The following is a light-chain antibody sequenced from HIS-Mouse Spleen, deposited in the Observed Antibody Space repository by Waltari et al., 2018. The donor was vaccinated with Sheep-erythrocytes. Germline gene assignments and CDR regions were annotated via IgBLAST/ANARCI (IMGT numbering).Light chain of an antibody. CDR2: GNS. Sequence: QSVLTQPPSVSGAPGQRVTISCTGSSSNIGAGYDVHWYQQLPGTAPKLLIYGNSNRPSGVPDRFSGSKSGTSASLAITGLQAEDEADYYCCSYAGSYNQVFATGTKVTVL. CDR1: SSNIGAGYD. V-gene: IGLV1-40*01. J-gene: IGLJ1*01. CDR3: CSYAGSYNQV.